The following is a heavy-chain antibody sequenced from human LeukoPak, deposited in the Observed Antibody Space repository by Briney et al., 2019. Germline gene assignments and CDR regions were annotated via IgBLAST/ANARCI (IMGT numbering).Heavy chain of an antibody. Sequence: PSETLSLTCTVSGGSISSYYWSWIRQPPGKGLEWIGYIYYSGSTNYNPSLKSRVTISVDTSKNQFSLKLSSVTAADTAVYYCARPARQYWYFDLWGRGTLVTVSS. CDR2: IYYSGST. V-gene: IGHV4-59*08. CDR1: GGSISSYY. J-gene: IGHJ2*01. CDR3: ARPARQYWYFDL.